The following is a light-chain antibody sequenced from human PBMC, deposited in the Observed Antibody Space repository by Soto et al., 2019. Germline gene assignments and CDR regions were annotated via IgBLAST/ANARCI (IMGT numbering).Light chain of an antibody. Sequence: EIVLTQSPGTLSLSPGERATLSCRASQSVSSSYLAWYQQKPGQAPRLLIYGASSRATGIPDRFSGSGSGTDFTITISRLEPEDFAVYYCQQYGSSPPTFGQGPKLEIK. CDR1: QSVSSSY. CDR3: QQYGSSPPT. CDR2: GAS. V-gene: IGKV3-20*01. J-gene: IGKJ2*01.